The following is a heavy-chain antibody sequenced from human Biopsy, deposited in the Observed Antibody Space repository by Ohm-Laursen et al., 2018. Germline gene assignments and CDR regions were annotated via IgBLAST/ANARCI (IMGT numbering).Heavy chain of an antibody. CDR3: PRVEAEQLINSGIDV. Sequence: TLSLTCTVSGGAISTDGYYWSWIRQNPGKGLEWFAYIYHSGITFTNPSLGSRITISVNTSANRFSLSMTSVTAADTAVYYCPRVEAEQLINSGIDVCGQGATFSVSS. V-gene: IGHV4-31*03. CDR2: IYHSGIT. J-gene: IGHJ6*02. D-gene: IGHD1-1*01. CDR1: GGAISTDGYY.